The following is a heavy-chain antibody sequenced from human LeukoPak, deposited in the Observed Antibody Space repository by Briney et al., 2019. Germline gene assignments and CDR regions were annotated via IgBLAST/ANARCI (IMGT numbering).Heavy chain of an antibody. CDR2: IYYSGTT. CDR3: AGSTGYCSGGSCYSMGYYYYYMDV. V-gene: IGHV4-59*01. D-gene: IGHD2-15*01. Sequence: SETLSLTCTVSGGSIRSYYWSWIRQPPGKRLEWIGYIYYSGTTNYNPSLKSRVTISVDTSKNQFSLNLNSVTAADTAVYYCAGSTGYCSGGSCYSMGYYYYYMDVWGKGTTVTVSS. J-gene: IGHJ6*03. CDR1: GGSIRSYY.